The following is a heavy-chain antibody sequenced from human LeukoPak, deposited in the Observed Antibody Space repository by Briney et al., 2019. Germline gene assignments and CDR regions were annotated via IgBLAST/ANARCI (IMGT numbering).Heavy chain of an antibody. Sequence: GGSLRLSCAASEFTFASYWMSWIRQAPGKGLEWVSYISSSGSTIYYADSVKGRFTISRDNAKNSLYLQMNSLRAEDTAVYYCARDRNYYDSSGYYPWGQGTLVTVSS. V-gene: IGHV3-11*04. CDR1: EFTFASYW. CDR3: ARDRNYYDSSGYYP. D-gene: IGHD3-22*01. J-gene: IGHJ5*02. CDR2: ISSSGSTI.